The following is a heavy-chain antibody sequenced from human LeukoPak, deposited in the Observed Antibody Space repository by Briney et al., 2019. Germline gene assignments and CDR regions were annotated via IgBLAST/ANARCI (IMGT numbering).Heavy chain of an antibody. CDR2: ISGSGGST. CDR1: GFTFSNYA. D-gene: IGHD3-3*01. CDR3: AKDPRITKNYYYYYYMDV. V-gene: IGHV3-23*01. Sequence: QTGGSLRLSCAASGFTFSNYAMNWVRQAPGKRLEWVSAISGSGGSTNYVDSVKGRFTISRDNSKNTLYLQMNSLRAEDTALYYCAKDPRITKNYYYYYYMDVWGKGTTVTVSS. J-gene: IGHJ6*03.